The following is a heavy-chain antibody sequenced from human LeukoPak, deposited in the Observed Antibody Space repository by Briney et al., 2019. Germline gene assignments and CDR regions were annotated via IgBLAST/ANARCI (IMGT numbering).Heavy chain of an antibody. CDR2: INLSGGRT. CDR3: ARDLAPAGRGYYYGMDV. V-gene: IGHV1-46*01. D-gene: IGHD6-13*01. CDR1: GYTFTSYY. Sequence: ASVKLSCKASGYTFTSYYIHLVRQPPGQGLEWMGIINLSGGRTSYAQQFRGRVTMTRDTSTSTVYMELSSLRSEDTAVYYCARDLAPAGRGYYYGMDVWGQGTTATVSS. J-gene: IGHJ6*02.